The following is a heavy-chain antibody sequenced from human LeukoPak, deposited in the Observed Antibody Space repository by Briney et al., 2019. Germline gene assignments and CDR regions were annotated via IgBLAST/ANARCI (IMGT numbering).Heavy chain of an antibody. J-gene: IGHJ4*02. CDR1: GFTFSTYW. D-gene: IGHD3-10*01. CDR2: ISGSGGST. Sequence: GGSLRLSCAVSGFTFSTYWMQWVRQAPGKGLEWVSAISGSGGSTYYADSVKGRFTISRDNSKNTLYLQMNSLRAEDTAAYYCAKDRTMVRGVIGGFDYWGQGTLVTVSS. CDR3: AKDRTMVRGVIGGFDY. V-gene: IGHV3-23*01.